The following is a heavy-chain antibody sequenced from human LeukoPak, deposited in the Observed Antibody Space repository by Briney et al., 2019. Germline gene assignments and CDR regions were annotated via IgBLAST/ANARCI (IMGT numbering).Heavy chain of an antibody. V-gene: IGHV3-48*02. CDR2: ISSISSTI. J-gene: IGHJ5*02. Sequence: GGSLRLSCAASRFTFSSFAMNWVRQAPGNGLEWVSYISSISSTIYSADSVKGRFTISRDNAKNSLFLQMNSLRDEHTTVYYCAASPYCSGAGYPPPWGQGTLVTVSS. CDR3: AASPYCSGAGYPPP. D-gene: IGHD2-15*01. CDR1: RFTFSSFA.